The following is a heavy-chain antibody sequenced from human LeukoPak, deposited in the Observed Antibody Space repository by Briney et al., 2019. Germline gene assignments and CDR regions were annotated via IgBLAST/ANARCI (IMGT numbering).Heavy chain of an antibody. V-gene: IGHV4-28*03. CDR2: INYSGST. Sequence: SETLSLTCAVSGYSISSSNWWGWIRQPPGKGLEWIAYINYSGSTNYNPSLKSRVTMSVDTSKNQFSLKLSSVTAADTAVYYCARAGYYYGSGIDYFDYWGQGTLVTVSS. CDR3: ARAGYYYGSGIDYFDY. J-gene: IGHJ4*02. D-gene: IGHD3-10*01. CDR1: GYSISSSNW.